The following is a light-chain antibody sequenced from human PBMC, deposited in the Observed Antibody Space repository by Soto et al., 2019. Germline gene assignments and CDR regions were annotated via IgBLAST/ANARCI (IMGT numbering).Light chain of an antibody. J-gene: IGKJ5*01. Sequence: EIVLTQYPGTMCLSPGETATLSCRASQSVSSNNLAWYHQKPGQTPSLLIYGASTRATGIPDRFSGSGSGTDFTLTISRLEPEDFTVYYCQQYDNSITFGQGTRLEIE. CDR3: QQYDNSIT. CDR2: GAS. CDR1: QSVSSNN. V-gene: IGKV3-20*01.